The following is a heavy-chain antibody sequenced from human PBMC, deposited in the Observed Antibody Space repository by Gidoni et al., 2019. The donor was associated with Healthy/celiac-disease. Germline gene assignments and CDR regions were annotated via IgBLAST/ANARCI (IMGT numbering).Heavy chain of an antibody. D-gene: IGHD3-10*01. Sequence: QVQLVQSGAEVKKPGASVTVSCKASGYTFTSYPMHWVRQAPGQRLEWMGWINAGNGNTKYSQKFQGRVTITRDTSASTAYMELSSLRSEDTAVYYCARGGRNALDYWGQGTLVTVSS. CDR3: ARGGRNALDY. V-gene: IGHV1-3*01. J-gene: IGHJ4*02. CDR1: GYTFTSYP. CDR2: INAGNGNT.